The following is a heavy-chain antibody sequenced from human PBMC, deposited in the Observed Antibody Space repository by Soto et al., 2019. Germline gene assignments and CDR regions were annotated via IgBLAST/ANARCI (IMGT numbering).Heavy chain of an antibody. D-gene: IGHD2-15*01. Sequence: ASVKVSCKVSGYTLTELSMHWVRQAPVKGLEWMGGFDPEDGETIYAQKFQGRVTMTEDTSTDTAYMELSSLRSEDTAVYYCAIGVVVVAPYYYGMDVWGQGTTVTVSS. CDR2: FDPEDGET. J-gene: IGHJ6*02. CDR1: GYTLTELS. CDR3: AIGVVVVAPYYYGMDV. V-gene: IGHV1-24*01.